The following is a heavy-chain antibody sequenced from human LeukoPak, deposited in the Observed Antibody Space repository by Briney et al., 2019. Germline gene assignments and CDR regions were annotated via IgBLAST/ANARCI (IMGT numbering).Heavy chain of an antibody. CDR2: MRHDGHND. CDR1: GFTFSRNA. D-gene: IGHD3-16*01. V-gene: IGHV3-30*02. Sequence: PGGSLRLSCAASGFTFSRNAMHWVRQAPGRGLEWVAWMRHDGHNDYYADSVKGRFTIPRDNSNNTPYLQMNSLRPEDTAVYYCAKDAESWGTGFDYWGQGTLVTVSS. CDR3: AKDAESWGTGFDY. J-gene: IGHJ4*02.